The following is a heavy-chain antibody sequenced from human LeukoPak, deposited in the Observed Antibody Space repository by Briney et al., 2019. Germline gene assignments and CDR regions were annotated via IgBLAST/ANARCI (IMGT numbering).Heavy chain of an antibody. CDR2: VHPGGSEK. J-gene: IGHJ4*02. V-gene: IGHV3-7*01. CDR1: GALRGYW. CDR3: AGGLCGGTFDY. D-gene: IGHD1-26*01. Sequence: GGSLRLSCAVSGALRGYWITWVRQAPGKGLEWVANVHPGGSEKYYADSVRGRFTISRDTARNLVFLQMNSLRGGDTAVYYCAGGLCGGTFDYWGQGSLVTVSS.